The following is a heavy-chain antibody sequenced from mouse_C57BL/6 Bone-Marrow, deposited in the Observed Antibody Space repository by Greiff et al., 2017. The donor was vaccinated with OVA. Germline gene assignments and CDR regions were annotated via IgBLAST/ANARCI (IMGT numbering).Heavy chain of an antibody. V-gene: IGHV1-81*01. CDR2: IYPRSGNT. D-gene: IGHD2-1*01. CDR3: ARSEYYGNIYYYAMDY. Sequence: VKLQQSGAELARPGASVKLSCKASGYTFTSYGISWVKQRTGQGLEWIGEIYPRSGNTYYNEKFKGKATLTADKSSSTAYMELRSLTSEDSAVYFCARSEYYGNIYYYAMDYWGQGTSVTVSS. CDR1: GYTFTSYG. J-gene: IGHJ4*01.